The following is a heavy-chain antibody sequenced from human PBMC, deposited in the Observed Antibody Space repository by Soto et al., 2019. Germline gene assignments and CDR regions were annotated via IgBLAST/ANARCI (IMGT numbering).Heavy chain of an antibody. J-gene: IGHJ6*02. Sequence: EASVKVSCKASGYTFTSYGISWVRQAPGQGLEWMGWISAYNGNTNYAQKLQGRVTMTTDTSTSTAYMELRSLRSDDTAVYYCARVTTIFGVVTPRPYGMDVWGQGTTVTVSS. CDR2: ISAYNGNT. CDR3: ARVTTIFGVVTPRPYGMDV. D-gene: IGHD3-3*01. V-gene: IGHV1-18*01. CDR1: GYTFTSYG.